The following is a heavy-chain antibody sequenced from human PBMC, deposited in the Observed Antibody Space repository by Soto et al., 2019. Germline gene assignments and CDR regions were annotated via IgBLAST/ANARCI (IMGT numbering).Heavy chain of an antibody. Sequence: QVQLVESGGGVVQPGTSLRLSCAASGFTFSNYAIHWVRQAPGKGLEWVAVISYDGSKKFYADSVKGRFTISRDSSKNTVYLQINSLRLEDSAVYYWARGTTVTTPNYFDMHVWGQGTTVTVSS. CDR2: ISYDGSKK. CDR3: ARGTTVTTPNYFDMHV. D-gene: IGHD4-4*01. J-gene: IGHJ6*02. CDR1: GFTFSNYA. V-gene: IGHV3-30-3*01.